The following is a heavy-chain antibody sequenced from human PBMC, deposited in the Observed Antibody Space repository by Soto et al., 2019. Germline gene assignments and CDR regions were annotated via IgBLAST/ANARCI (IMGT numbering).Heavy chain of an antibody. CDR3: AKPLWGGSGWSLLPSPDY. D-gene: IGHD6-19*01. V-gene: IGHV3-23*01. Sequence: GGSLRLSCAASGFTFSSYAMSWVRQAPGKGLEWVSAISGSGGSTYYADSVKGRFTISRDNSKNTLYLQMNSLRAEDTAVYYCAKPLWGGSGWSLLPSPDYWGQGTLVTVSS. CDR2: ISGSGGST. CDR1: GFTFSSYA. J-gene: IGHJ4*02.